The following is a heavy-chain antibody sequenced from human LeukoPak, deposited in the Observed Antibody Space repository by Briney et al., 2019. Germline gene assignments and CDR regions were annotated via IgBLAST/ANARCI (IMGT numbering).Heavy chain of an antibody. Sequence: SETLSLTCTVSGGSISSTSYYWSWIRQPAGKGLEWIGRIYTSGSTNYNPSLKSRVTISVDTSKNQFSLKLSSVTAADTAVYYCARDLIMSSSPVWFDPWGQGTLVTASS. CDR2: IYTSGST. D-gene: IGHD6-13*01. CDR1: GGSISSTSYY. J-gene: IGHJ5*02. V-gene: IGHV4-61*02. CDR3: ARDLIMSSSPVWFDP.